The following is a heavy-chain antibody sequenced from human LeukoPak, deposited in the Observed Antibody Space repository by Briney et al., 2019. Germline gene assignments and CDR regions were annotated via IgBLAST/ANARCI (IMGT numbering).Heavy chain of an antibody. CDR1: GFIFSSYG. V-gene: IGHV3-33*01. D-gene: IGHD2-15*01. Sequence: PGGSLRLSCAASGFIFSSYGMHWVRQAPGKGLEGVAVIWYDGSNKYYADSVKGRFTISRDNSKNTLYLQMNSLRAEHTAVYYCARDRLIYCSGGSCPGFFDYWGQGTLVTVSS. J-gene: IGHJ4*02. CDR3: ARDRLIYCSGGSCPGFFDY. CDR2: IWYDGSNK.